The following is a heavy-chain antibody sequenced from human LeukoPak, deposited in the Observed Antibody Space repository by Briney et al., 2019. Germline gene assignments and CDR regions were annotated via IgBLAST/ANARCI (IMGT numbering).Heavy chain of an antibody. CDR3: TRRPAGPLGRFDP. CDR2: IRSKANIYAT. Sequence: PGGSLRLSCAASGFTFSGSAMHWVRQASGKGLEGVGRIRSKANIYATAYTASVKGRFTISRDDSKNTAYLQMNSLKTEDTAVYYCTRRPAGPLGRFDPWGQGTLVTVSS. CDR1: GFTFSGSA. V-gene: IGHV3-73*01. D-gene: IGHD3-10*01. J-gene: IGHJ5*02.